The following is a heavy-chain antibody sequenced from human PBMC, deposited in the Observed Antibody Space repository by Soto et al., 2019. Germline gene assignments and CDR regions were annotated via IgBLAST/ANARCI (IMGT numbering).Heavy chain of an antibody. CDR2: IGDSSTYI. CDR3: ARESEEAFDI. CDR1: GLPFSGYS. Sequence: EVQLVESGGGRVKPGGSLSLPCAASGLPFSGYSMNWFRQPPGKGLGWVSSIGDSSTYIYHADSVKGRFTISRDNAKNSLYLQMNSLRAEDTAVYYCARESEEAFDIWGQGTMVTVSS. J-gene: IGHJ3*02. V-gene: IGHV3-21*01.